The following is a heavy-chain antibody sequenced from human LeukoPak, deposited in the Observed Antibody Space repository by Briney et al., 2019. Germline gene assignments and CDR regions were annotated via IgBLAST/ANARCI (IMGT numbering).Heavy chain of an antibody. D-gene: IGHD2-21*02. CDR1: GFTFSGYS. CDR3: VHCGGDCYPCCGMDV. J-gene: IGHJ6*02. CDR2: ISSSSSYI. V-gene: IGHV3-21*04. Sequence: PGGSLRLSCAASGFTFSGYSMNWVRQAPGKGLEWVSSISSSSSYIYYADSVKGRFTISRDNSKNTLYLQMNSLRAEDTAVYYCVHCGGDCYPCCGMDVWGQGITVTVSS.